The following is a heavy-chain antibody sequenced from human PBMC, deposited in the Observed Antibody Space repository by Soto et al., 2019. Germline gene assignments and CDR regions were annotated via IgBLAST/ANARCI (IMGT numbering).Heavy chain of an antibody. CDR2: INSDGSST. Sequence: PGGSLRLSCAASGFTFSSYWMHWVRQAPGKGLVWVSRINSDGSSTSYADSVKGRFTIYRDNAKNTLYLQMNSLRAEDTAVYYCARDEGELSIEYYYYGMDVWGQGTTVTVSS. V-gene: IGHV3-74*01. D-gene: IGHD1-26*01. J-gene: IGHJ6*02. CDR3: ARDEGELSIEYYYYGMDV. CDR1: GFTFSSYW.